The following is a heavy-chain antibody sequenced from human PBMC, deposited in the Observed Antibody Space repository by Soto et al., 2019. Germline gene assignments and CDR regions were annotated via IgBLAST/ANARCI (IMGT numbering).Heavy chain of an antibody. CDR3: ASSNYGSGSYDSYYYYGMDV. CDR1: GSTVSSNY. J-gene: IGHJ6*02. Sequence: PGGSLRLSCAASGSTVSSNYMSWVRQAPGKGLEWVSVIYSGGSTYYADSVKGRFTISRDNSKNTLYLQMNSLRAEDTAVYYCASSNYGSGSYDSYYYYGMDVWGQGTTVTVSS. D-gene: IGHD3-10*01. CDR2: IYSGGST. V-gene: IGHV3-66*01.